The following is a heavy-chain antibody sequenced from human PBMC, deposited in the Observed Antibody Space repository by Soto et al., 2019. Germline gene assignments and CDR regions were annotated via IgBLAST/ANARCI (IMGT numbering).Heavy chain of an antibody. CDR2: ISYDGSNK. J-gene: IGHJ6*02. CDR1: GFTFSSYA. CDR3: ARGRWDSSGYYTPNYYYYYGMDV. Sequence: GGSLRLSCAASGFTFSSYAMHWVRQAPGKGLEWVAVISYDGSNKYYADSVKGRFTISRDNSKNTLYLQMNSLRAEDTAVYYCARGRWDSSGYYTPNYYYYYGMDVWGQGTTVTVSS. V-gene: IGHV3-30-3*01. D-gene: IGHD3-22*01.